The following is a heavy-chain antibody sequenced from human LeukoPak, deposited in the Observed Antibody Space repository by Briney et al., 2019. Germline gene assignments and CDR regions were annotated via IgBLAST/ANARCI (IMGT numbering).Heavy chain of an antibody. CDR1: GYSFSTYW. V-gene: IGHV5-51*01. D-gene: IGHD3-3*01. J-gene: IGHJ4*02. CDR3: ARKLEGAGTIDY. CDR2: IYPGDSDT. Sequence: GESLKISCKDSGYSFSTYWIGWVRQMPGKGLEWMGIIYPGDSDTRYSPSFQGQVTISADKSISTAYLQWSSLKASDTATYYCARKLEGAGTIDYWGQGTLVTVSS.